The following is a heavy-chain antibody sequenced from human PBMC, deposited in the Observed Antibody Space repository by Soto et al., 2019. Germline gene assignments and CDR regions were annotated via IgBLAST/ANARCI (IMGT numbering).Heavy chain of an antibody. Sequence: SETLSLTCTVSGGSISSYYWSWIRQPPGKGLEWIGYIYYSGSTNYNPSLKSRVTISVDTSKNQFSLKLSSVTAADTAVYYCARHLTRYSLLWFGELLSPRGYYYMDVWGKGTMVTVSS. J-gene: IGHJ6*03. D-gene: IGHD3-10*01. CDR2: IYYSGST. V-gene: IGHV4-59*08. CDR3: ARHLTRYSLLWFGELLSPRGYYYMDV. CDR1: GGSISSYY.